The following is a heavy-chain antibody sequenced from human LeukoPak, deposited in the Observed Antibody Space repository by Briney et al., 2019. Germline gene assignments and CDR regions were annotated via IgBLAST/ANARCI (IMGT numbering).Heavy chain of an antibody. J-gene: IGHJ4*02. CDR1: GFTFSSYG. V-gene: IGHV3-53*01. CDR3: ARGGEYCSGGSCYSNFDY. D-gene: IGHD2-15*01. CDR2: IYSGGST. Sequence: GGSLRLSCAASGFTFSSYGMSWVRQAPGKGLEWVSVIYSGGSTYYADSVKGRFTISRDNSKNTLYLQMNSLRAEDTAVYYCARGGEYCSGGSCYSNFDYWGQGTLVTVSS.